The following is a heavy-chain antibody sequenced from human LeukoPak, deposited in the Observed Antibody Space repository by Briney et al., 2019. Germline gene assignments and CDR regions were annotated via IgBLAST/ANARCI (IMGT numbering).Heavy chain of an antibody. CDR1: GYTFTSYD. Sequence: ASVKVSCKASGYTFTSYDINWVRQATGQGLEWMGWINPNSGNTGYAQKFQGRVTITRNTSISTAYMELSSLRSEDTAVYYCARALYSTGWYVQGLRPWGQGTLVTVSS. J-gene: IGHJ4*02. V-gene: IGHV1-8*03. CDR3: ARALYSTGWYVQGLRP. D-gene: IGHD6-19*01. CDR2: INPNSGNT.